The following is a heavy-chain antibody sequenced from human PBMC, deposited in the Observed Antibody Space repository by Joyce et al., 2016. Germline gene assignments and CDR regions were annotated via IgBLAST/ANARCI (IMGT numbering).Heavy chain of an antibody. D-gene: IGHD2-15*01. CDR3: AKGTLGSCSGTTCYPLDS. J-gene: IGHJ4*02. CDR1: GFTFSSYA. Sequence: EVQLLESGGGWVQPGGSLRLSCAASGFTFSSYAMRWVRQAPGKVLEWVSAISGSDDGTYHADSVRVRFTISRDNSKNTLYLQMNSLTAEDTAIYYCAKGTLGSCSGTTCYPLDSWGQGTLVTVSS. CDR2: ISGSDDGT. V-gene: IGHV3-23*01.